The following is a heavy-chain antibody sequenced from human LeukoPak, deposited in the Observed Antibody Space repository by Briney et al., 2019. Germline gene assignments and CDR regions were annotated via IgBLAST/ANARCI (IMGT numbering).Heavy chain of an antibody. V-gene: IGHV4-4*07. CDR1: GGSISSYY. J-gene: IGHJ4*02. Sequence: SETLSLTCTVSGGSISSYYWNWIRQPAGKGLEWIGRIYATGSTNYNPSLKSRVTMSVDTSKTQFSLKLSSVTAADTAVYYCARGNPYSSAWSFDYWGQGTLVTVSS. CDR3: ARGNPYSSAWSFDY. D-gene: IGHD6-19*01. CDR2: IYATGST.